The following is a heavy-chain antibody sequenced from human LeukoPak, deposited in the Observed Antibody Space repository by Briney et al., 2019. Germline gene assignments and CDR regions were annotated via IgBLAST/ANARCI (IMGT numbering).Heavy chain of an antibody. V-gene: IGHV4-4*07. CDR2: IHTSGST. CDR3: KRGAVGFTPHVVFDI. Sequence: SETLSLTCTVSGGSIRNYYWNWIRQSAGKGLELIGRIHTSGSTSYNPSLKSRVTMSIDASKNQFSLKLSSVTAADTAVYYCKRGAVGFTPHVVFDIWGQGKMVTVSS. CDR1: GGSIRNYY. J-gene: IGHJ3*02. D-gene: IGHD1-26*01.